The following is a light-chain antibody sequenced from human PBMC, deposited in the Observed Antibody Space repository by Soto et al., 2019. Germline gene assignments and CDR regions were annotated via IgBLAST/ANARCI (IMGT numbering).Light chain of an antibody. J-gene: IGKJ2*01. V-gene: IGKV3-11*01. CDR2: GAS. CDR1: QSVTDN. Sequence: EIVLTQSPATLSLSPGERAPLSCGASQSVTDNLAWYQQKPGQAPRLLIYGASNRATGIPVRFSGSGSGTDFTLTISSLEPEDFAVYYCQHRGRWPRTFGQGTKLEIK. CDR3: QHRGRWPRT.